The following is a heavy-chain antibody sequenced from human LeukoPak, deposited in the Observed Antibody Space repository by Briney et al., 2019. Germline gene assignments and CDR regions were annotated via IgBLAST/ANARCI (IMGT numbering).Heavy chain of an antibody. CDR1: GGSFSGYY. J-gene: IGHJ4*02. Sequence: SETLSLTCAVYGGSFSGYYWSWIRQPPGKGLEWIGEINHSGSTNYNPSFKSRVTISVDTSKNQFSLKLSSVTAADTAVYYCARAGFLEWLLFDYWGQGTLVTVSS. CDR3: ARAGFLEWLLFDY. V-gene: IGHV4-34*01. D-gene: IGHD3-3*01. CDR2: INHSGST.